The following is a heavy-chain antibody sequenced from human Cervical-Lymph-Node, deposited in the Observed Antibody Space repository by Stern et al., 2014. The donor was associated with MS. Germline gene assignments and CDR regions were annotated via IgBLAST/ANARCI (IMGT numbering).Heavy chain of an antibody. Sequence: QVQLGESGAEVTKPGSSVKVSCKASGGTLSKFPSSWVRQAPGQGLEWMGGIFPYFGTPTYAQDFRGRVTITADFSTSTVYMELSSLRSDDTAVYYCALSSETSDRWYSLGYDLWGQGTLVTVSS. CDR3: ALSSETSDRWYSLGYDL. J-gene: IGHJ5*02. CDR1: GGTLSKFP. D-gene: IGHD6-13*01. CDR2: IFPYFGTP. V-gene: IGHV1-69*01.